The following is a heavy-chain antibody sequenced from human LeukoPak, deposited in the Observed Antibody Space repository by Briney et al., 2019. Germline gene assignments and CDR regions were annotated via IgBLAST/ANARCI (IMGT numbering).Heavy chain of an antibody. J-gene: IGHJ5*02. CDR1: GGSFDSYA. D-gene: IGHD2-2*01. CDR3: ARGQFGGVAAALFDH. CDR2: IIPSIGRT. V-gene: IGHV1-69*04. Sequence: ASVKVSCKSSGGSFDSYAVSWVRQAPGQGLEWMGRIIPSIGRTNYAQNFQGRVSITAGKSTGTAYLAVSSLRVDDTAVYYCARGQFGGVAAALFDHWGQGNLVIVSS.